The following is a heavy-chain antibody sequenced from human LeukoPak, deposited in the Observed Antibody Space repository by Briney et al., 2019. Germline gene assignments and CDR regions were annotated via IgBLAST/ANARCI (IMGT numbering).Heavy chain of an antibody. Sequence: ASVKVSCKASGYTFTTHGISWVRQAPGQGLEWMGWISTYNGKTRYAQTFQGRVTMTTETSTSTAYMELRTLTSADTAIYYCARAGSGTAPMSVWGQGSLVIVSS. V-gene: IGHV1-18*01. CDR3: ARAGSGTAPMSV. J-gene: IGHJ4*02. CDR1: GYTFTTHG. CDR2: ISTYNGKT. D-gene: IGHD1-26*01.